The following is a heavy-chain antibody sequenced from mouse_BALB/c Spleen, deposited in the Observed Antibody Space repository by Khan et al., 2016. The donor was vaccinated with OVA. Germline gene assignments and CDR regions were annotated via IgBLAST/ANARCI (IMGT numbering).Heavy chain of an antibody. J-gene: IGHJ2*01. V-gene: IGHV1-7*01. CDR1: GYTFTTYW. CDR2: INPTSGYT. CDR3: TRDRIDY. Sequence: VQLQQSGAELAKPGASVKMSCKASGYTFTTYWMHWVKQRPGQGLEWIGYINPTSGYTDYNDKFKDRATLSADKSSSTAYMKLNSLTSEDSAVYYCTRDRIDYWGQGTTLTVSS.